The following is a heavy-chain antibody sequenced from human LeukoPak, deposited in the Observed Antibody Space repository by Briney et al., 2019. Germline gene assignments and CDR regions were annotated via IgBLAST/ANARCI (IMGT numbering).Heavy chain of an antibody. V-gene: IGHV3-48*01. J-gene: IGHJ4*02. D-gene: IGHD5-12*01. Sequence: GGSLRLSCAASGFTFSSYSMNWVRQAPGKGLEWVSYISSSSSTIYYADSVKGRFTISRDNAKNSLYLQMNSLRAEDTAVYYCARGGYSGNDYWGQGTLVTVSS. CDR1: GFTFSSYS. CDR2: ISSSSSTI. CDR3: ARGGYSGNDY.